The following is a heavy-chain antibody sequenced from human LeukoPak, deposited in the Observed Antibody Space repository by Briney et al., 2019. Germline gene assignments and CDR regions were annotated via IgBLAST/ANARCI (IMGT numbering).Heavy chain of an antibody. CDR1: TXTFSSYS. D-gene: IGHD4-17*01. CDR3: ATGSYGDFDC. V-gene: IGHV3-21*01. CDR2: ISSGGDYM. Sequence: PGGSLRLSCAASTXTFSSYSMNWVRQAPGKGLECVSSISSGGDYMFYADSVKGRFTISRDNAKNSLYLQMNSLRAEDTAVYYCATGSYGDFDCWGQGTLVTVSS. J-gene: IGHJ4*02.